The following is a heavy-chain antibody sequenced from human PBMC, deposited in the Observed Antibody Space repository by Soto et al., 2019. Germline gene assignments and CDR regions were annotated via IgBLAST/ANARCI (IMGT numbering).Heavy chain of an antibody. CDR1: GFTFSRSA. CDR2: ISTSGAST. J-gene: IGHJ5*02. D-gene: IGHD5-12*01. CDR3: AKYIVDPTRCFDP. Sequence: ELQLLESGGGLVQPGESLRLSCAASGFTFSRSAMSWVRQGPGKGLEWVSTISTSGASTYYADSVKGRFTISRDNSKNTLYLQMNSLRAEDTAVYFCAKYIVDPTRCFDPWGQGTLATVSS. V-gene: IGHV3-23*01.